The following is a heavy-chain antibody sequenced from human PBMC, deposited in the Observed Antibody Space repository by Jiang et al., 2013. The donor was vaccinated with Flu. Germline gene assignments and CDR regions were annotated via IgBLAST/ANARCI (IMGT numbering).Heavy chain of an antibody. CDR3: ARAGDFGVVPAAPTSHFDY. CDR2: IYPGNSDT. CDR1: GYSFTNHW. D-gene: IGHD2-2*01. Sequence: PGESLKISCKGSGYSFTNHWIGWVRQMPGKGLEWMAIIYPGNSDTRYSPSFQGQVTISADMSINTAYLQWSSLKASDTAMYYCARAGDFGVVPAAPTSHFDYWGQGTLVTVSS. V-gene: IGHV5-51*01. J-gene: IGHJ4*02.